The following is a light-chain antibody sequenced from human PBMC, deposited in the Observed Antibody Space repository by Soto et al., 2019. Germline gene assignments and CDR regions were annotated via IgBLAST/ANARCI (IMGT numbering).Light chain of an antibody. CDR3: QQYNNWPPYT. CDR2: GAS. V-gene: IGKV3-15*01. Sequence: EIVMTQSPATLSVSAGERATLSCRASQSVNSILAWYQQKPGQAPRLLIYGASTRATGIPARFSGSGSGTEFTLTISSLQSEDFAVYYCQQYNNWPPYTFGQGTKLEIK. CDR1: QSVNSI. J-gene: IGKJ2*01.